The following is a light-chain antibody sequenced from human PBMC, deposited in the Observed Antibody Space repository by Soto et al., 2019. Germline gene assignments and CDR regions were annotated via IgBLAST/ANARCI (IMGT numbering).Light chain of an antibody. Sequence: EIVLTQSPGTLSLSPGERATLSCRASQSVSSSYLAWYQQKPGQAPRLLIYGASSRATGIPDRFSGSGSGTDFTFTISRLEPEDFAVYYCQQYGSSRWTFGQGTKVDIK. V-gene: IGKV3-20*01. CDR3: QQYGSSRWT. J-gene: IGKJ1*01. CDR2: GAS. CDR1: QSVSSSY.